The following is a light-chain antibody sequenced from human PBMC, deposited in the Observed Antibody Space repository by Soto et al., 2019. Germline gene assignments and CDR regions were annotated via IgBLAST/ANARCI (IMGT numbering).Light chain of an antibody. CDR2: DVS. V-gene: IGKV3-11*01. CDR3: QQRTTWPT. CDR1: QSVTSS. Sequence: EIVLTQSLATLSLSPGDTATLSCRASQSVTSSLAWFQQKPGQAPRLLIYDVSRRATAIPARFSGSGSGTDFTLTISSLEPEDFAVYYCQQRTTWPTFGGGTKVEIK. J-gene: IGKJ4*01.